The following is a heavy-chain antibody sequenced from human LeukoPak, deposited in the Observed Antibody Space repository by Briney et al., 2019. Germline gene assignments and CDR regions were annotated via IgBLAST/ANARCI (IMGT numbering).Heavy chain of an antibody. CDR2: ISYDGSNK. D-gene: IGHD6-19*01. Sequence: GGSLRLSCAASGFTFSSYAMHWVRQAPGKGLERVAVISYDGSNKYYADSVKGRFTISRDNSKNTLYLQMNSLRAEDTAVYYCARGTSGWYASDYWGQGTLVTVPS. V-gene: IGHV3-30-3*01. CDR3: ARGTSGWYASDY. J-gene: IGHJ4*02. CDR1: GFTFSSYA.